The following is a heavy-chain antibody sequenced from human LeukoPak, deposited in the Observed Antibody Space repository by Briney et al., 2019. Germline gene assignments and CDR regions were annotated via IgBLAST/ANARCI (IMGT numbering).Heavy chain of an antibody. CDR3: AKGIRFSPSGPFDY. D-gene: IGHD3-3*01. CDR1: GYTFTSYG. J-gene: IGHJ4*02. V-gene: IGHV1-18*01. Sequence: ASVKVSCKASGYTFTSYGISWVRQAPGQGLEWMGWISAYNGNTNYAQKLQGRVTMTTDTSTSTAYMELRSLRSDDTAIYYCAKGIRFSPSGPFDYWGQGTLVTVSS. CDR2: ISAYNGNT.